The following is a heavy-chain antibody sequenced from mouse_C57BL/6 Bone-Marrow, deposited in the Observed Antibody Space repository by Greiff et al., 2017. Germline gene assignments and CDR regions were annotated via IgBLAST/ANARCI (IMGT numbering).Heavy chain of an antibody. J-gene: IGHJ2*01. Sequence: VQLQESGAELVRPGTSVKVSCKASGYAFTNYLIEWVKQRPGQGLEWIGVINPGSGGTNYNEKFKGKATLTADKSSSTAYMQLSSLTSEDSAVYFCSRRGIYYDYGEAYWGQGTTLTVSS. V-gene: IGHV1-54*01. CDR1: GYAFTNYL. D-gene: IGHD2-4*01. CDR3: SRRGIYYDYGEAY. CDR2: INPGSGGT.